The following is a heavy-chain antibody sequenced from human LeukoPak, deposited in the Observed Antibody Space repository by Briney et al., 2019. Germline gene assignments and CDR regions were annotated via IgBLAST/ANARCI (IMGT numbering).Heavy chain of an antibody. CDR2: IIPILGIA. V-gene: IGHV1-69*04. CDR3: ARDQGRYSSSWYRAFDI. CDR1: GGTFSSYA. J-gene: IGHJ3*02. Sequence: SVEVSCKASGGTFSSYAISWVRQAPGQGLEWMGRIIPILGIANYAQKFQGRVTITADKSTSTAYMELSSLRSEDTAVYYCARDQGRYSSSWYRAFDIWGQGTMVTVSS. D-gene: IGHD6-13*01.